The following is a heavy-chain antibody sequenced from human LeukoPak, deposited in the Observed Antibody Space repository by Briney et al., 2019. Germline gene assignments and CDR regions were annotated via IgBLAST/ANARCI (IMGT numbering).Heavy chain of an antibody. J-gene: IGHJ4*02. V-gene: IGHV4-34*01. D-gene: IGHD5-18*01. CDR1: GGSFSGYY. Sequence: PSETLSLTCAVYGGSFSGYYWSWIRQPPGKGLEWIGEINHSGSTNYNPSLKSRVTISVDTSKNQFSLKLSSMTAADTAVYYCAMIKLDTAMVTSFDYWGQGTLVTVSS. CDR2: INHSGST. CDR3: AMIKLDTAMVTSFDY.